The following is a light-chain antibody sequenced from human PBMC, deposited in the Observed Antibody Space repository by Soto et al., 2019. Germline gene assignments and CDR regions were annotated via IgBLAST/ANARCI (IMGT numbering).Light chain of an antibody. Sequence: EIVMTQSPATLSVSPGERATLSCRASQTVRSYLAWFQQKPGQAPSLVIYGASTRATGIPARFSGSGSGTEFTLTISSLQSEDFALYYCQQYNNWPLTFGGGTKVEI. CDR1: QTVRSY. CDR2: GAS. J-gene: IGKJ4*01. CDR3: QQYNNWPLT. V-gene: IGKV3-15*01.